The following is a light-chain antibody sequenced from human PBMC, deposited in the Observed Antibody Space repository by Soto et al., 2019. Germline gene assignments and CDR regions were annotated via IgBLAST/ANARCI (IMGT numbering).Light chain of an antibody. V-gene: IGKV3-20*01. CDR1: QSVSNNY. CDR3: QPYNSYSEA. CDR2: GAS. Sequence: IVLTQSPGTLSLSPGERATLSCRASQSVSNNYLAWYPQKPGQAPRLLISGASNRSTGIPDRFSGSGSGTEFTLTISSLQPDDFATYYCQPYNSYSEAFGQGTKVDI. J-gene: IGKJ1*01.